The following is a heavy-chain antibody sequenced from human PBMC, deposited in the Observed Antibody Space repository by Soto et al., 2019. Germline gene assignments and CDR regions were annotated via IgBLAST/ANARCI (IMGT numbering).Heavy chain of an antibody. CDR3: ARDYSYQRAMDV. V-gene: IGHV3-30-3*01. Sequence: GGSLRLSCAASGFTFSNFAMYWVRQAPGKGLEWVTVISYDGSHKYYADSVKGRLTISRDNSKNTLYLQMNNLRAEDSAVYFCARDYSYQRAMDVWGQGTTVTVS. J-gene: IGHJ6*02. D-gene: IGHD2-15*01. CDR1: GFTFSNFA. CDR2: ISYDGSHK.